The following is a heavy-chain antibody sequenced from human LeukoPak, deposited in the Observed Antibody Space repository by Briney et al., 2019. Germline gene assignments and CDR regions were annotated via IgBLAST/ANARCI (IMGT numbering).Heavy chain of an antibody. CDR3: AYGREFDY. CDR1: GGSISSSNYY. D-gene: IGHD3-10*02. CDR2: IYYSGST. V-gene: IGHV4-39*01. Sequence: SETLSLTCTVSGGSISSSNYYWAWIRQPPGKGLEWIGNIYYSGSTYYNPSLKTRIAISVDTSKNQFSLKLSSVTAADTAVYYCAYGREFDYWGQGTLVTVSS. J-gene: IGHJ4*02.